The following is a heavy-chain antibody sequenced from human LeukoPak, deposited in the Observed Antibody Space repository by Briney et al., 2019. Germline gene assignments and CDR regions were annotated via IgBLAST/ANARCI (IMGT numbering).Heavy chain of an antibody. CDR3: TRAGGWNSFDS. V-gene: IGHV4-59*01. CDR1: GGSIGSAY. CDR2: IYYTGIT. D-gene: IGHD1-7*01. Sequence: SETLSLTCTVSGGSIGSAYWGWIRQPPGKGLEWIGYIYYTGITKYDPSLKSRVTISLDTPKNQFSLKLSSLTVADTAVYYCTRAGGWNSFDSCGRGTLVTVSP. J-gene: IGHJ5*01.